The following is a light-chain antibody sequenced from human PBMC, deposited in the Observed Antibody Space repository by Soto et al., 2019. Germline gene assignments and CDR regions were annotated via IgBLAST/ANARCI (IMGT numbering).Light chain of an antibody. V-gene: IGKV1-9*01. Sequence: IPLTQSPSSLSASVGDRVTITCRASQAISSYLAWYQQKPGRAANLLIYGASTLQSGVPSRFSGSGSGTDFTLTISSLQSGDFATYYCQQLNSYPRTFGQGTKVEIK. CDR2: GAS. CDR3: QQLNSYPRT. CDR1: QAISSY. J-gene: IGKJ1*01.